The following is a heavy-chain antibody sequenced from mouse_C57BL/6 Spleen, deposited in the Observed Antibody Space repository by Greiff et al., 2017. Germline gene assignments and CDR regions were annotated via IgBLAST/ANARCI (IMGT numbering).Heavy chain of an antibody. CDR3: AANWDHSFAY. Sequence: VQLQQSGPELVKPGASVKISCKASGYAFSSSWMNWVKQRPGKGLEWIGRIYPGDGDTNYNGKFKGKATLTADKSSSTAYMQLSSLTSEDSAVYFCAANWDHSFAYWGQGTLVTVSA. CDR1: GYAFSSSW. V-gene: IGHV1-82*01. J-gene: IGHJ3*01. CDR2: IYPGDGDT. D-gene: IGHD4-1*01.